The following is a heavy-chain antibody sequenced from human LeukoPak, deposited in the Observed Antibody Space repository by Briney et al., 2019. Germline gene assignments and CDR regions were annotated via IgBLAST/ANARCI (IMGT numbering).Heavy chain of an antibody. CDR3: ARQGGAFGPLDY. CDR1: GDSMSYSY. D-gene: IGHD3/OR15-3a*01. J-gene: IGHJ4*02. Sequence: SETLSLTCTVSGDSMSYSYWSWIRQSPGKGLEWFAFVHYTGTTHYNPSLRSRVTISMDTSRNQYSLRMTSVTAEDTAVYYCARQGGAFGPLDYWGQGTLVTVSS. V-gene: IGHV4-59*08. CDR2: VHYTGTT.